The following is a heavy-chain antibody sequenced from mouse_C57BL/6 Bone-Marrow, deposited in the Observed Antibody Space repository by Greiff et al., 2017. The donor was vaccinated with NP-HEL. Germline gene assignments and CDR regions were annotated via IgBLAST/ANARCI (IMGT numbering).Heavy chain of an antibody. J-gene: IGHJ2*01. CDR2: ISDGGSYT. Sequence: EVNVVESGGGLVKPGGSLKLSCAASGFTFSSYAMSWVRQTPEKRLEWVATISDGGSYTYYPDNVKGRFTISRDNAKNNLYLQMSHLKSEDTAMYYCARDLNWDYWGQGTTLTVSS. V-gene: IGHV5-4*01. CDR1: GFTFSSYA. D-gene: IGHD4-1*01. CDR3: ARDLNWDY.